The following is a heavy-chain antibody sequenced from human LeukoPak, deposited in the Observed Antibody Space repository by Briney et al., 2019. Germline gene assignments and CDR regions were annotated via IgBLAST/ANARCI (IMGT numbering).Heavy chain of an antibody. CDR1: GYTFTSYD. CDR3: PRGSSYYYDMDWFDP. V-gene: IGHV1-8*01. D-gene: IGHD3-22*01. CDR2: MNPNSGNT. Sequence: ASVRVSCKASGYTFTSYDINWVRQATGQGREWMGWMNPNSGNTGYARKFQGRVTMTRNTSISTAYMELSSLRSEDTAVYYCPRGSSYYYDMDWFDPWGQGTLVTVSS. J-gene: IGHJ5*02.